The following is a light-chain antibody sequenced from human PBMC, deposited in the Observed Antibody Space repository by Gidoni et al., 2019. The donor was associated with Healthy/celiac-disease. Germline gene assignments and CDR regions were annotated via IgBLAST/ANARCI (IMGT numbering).Light chain of an antibody. CDR1: QSIINY. J-gene: IGKJ2*01. CDR3: QQSYSTPRYT. CDR2: AAS. V-gene: IGKV1-39*01. Sequence: DIQMTQSPSSLSASVGDRVTITCRASQSIINYLNWYQQKPGKAPKLLIYAASSLQTGVPPRFSGSGSGTDFTLTISSLQPEDFATYYCQQSYSTPRYTFGQGTKLEIK.